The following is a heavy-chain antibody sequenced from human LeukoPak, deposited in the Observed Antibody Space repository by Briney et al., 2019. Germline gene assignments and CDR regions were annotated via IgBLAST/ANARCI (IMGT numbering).Heavy chain of an antibody. CDR2: ISSTGGST. D-gene: IGHD3-16*01. CDR3: ARVISYNWFDP. Sequence: PGGSLRLSCAASGFTFSNHPMHWVRQAPGKGLEYVSAISSTGGSTYYANSVKGRFTISRDNSKNTLYLQMGSLRAEDMAVYYCARVISYNWFDPWGQGTLVTVSS. CDR1: GFTFSNHP. V-gene: IGHV3-64*01. J-gene: IGHJ5*02.